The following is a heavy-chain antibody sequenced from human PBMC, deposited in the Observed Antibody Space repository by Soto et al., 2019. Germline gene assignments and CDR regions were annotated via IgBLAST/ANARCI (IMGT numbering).Heavy chain of an antibody. V-gene: IGHV3-30-3*01. Sequence: QVQLVESGGGVVQPGTSLRLSCAASGFLFRNYAMHWVRQSPAKGLEWLAVISFDGANIFYAGAAKGRFTISRDNSKQTLYLQLDSLRPEDTGVYFCARDPYGGYIFDSWGQGTRSPSPQ. CDR1: GFLFRNYA. CDR2: ISFDGANI. D-gene: IGHD5-12*01. CDR3: ARDPYGGYIFDS. J-gene: IGHJ4*02.